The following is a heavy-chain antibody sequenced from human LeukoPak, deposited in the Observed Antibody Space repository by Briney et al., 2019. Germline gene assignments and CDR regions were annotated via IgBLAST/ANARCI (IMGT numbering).Heavy chain of an antibody. Sequence: SETLSLTCTVSGGSISGTTYYWVWVRQFPGKGLEWIGEIYHSGSTNYNPSLKSRVTISVDKSKNQFSLKLSSVTAADTAVYYCARIPHSFIAVAGDYFDYWGQGTLVTVSS. V-gene: IGHV4-39*07. CDR2: IYHSGST. D-gene: IGHD6-19*01. CDR3: ARIPHSFIAVAGDYFDY. CDR1: GGSISGTTYY. J-gene: IGHJ4*02.